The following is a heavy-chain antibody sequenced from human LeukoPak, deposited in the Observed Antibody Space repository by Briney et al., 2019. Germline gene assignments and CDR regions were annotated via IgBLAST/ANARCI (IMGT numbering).Heavy chain of an antibody. D-gene: IGHD3-22*01. CDR2: ISAYNGNT. CDR1: GYTFTSYA. Sequence: ASVNVSCKASGYTFTSYAMHWVRQAPGQRLEWMGWISAYNGNTNYAQKLQGRVTMTTDTSTSTAYMELRSLRSDDTAVYYCARADYYDSSGYSPSWGQGTLVTVSS. J-gene: IGHJ5*02. V-gene: IGHV1-18*01. CDR3: ARADYYDSSGYSPS.